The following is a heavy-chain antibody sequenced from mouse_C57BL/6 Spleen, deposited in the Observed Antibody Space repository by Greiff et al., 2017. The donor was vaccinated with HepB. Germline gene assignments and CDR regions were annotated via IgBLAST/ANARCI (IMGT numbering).Heavy chain of an antibody. J-gene: IGHJ3*01. V-gene: IGHV1-85*01. CDR3: ARSGDYDWFAY. CDR1: GYTFTSYA. CDR2: IYPRDGSN. Sequence: QVQLQQSGPELVKPGASVKLSCKASGYTFTSYAINWVKQRPGQGLARIGWIYPRDGSNKYNEKFKGKATLTVDTSSSTAYMELHSLTSEASAVYFCARSGDYDWFAYWGQGTLVTVSA. D-gene: IGHD2-4*01.